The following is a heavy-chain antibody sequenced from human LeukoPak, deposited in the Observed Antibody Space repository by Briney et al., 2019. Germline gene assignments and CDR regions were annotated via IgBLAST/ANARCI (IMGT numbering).Heavy chain of an antibody. CDR2: IYNNGST. V-gene: IGHV4-59*01. D-gene: IGHD3-22*01. CDR3: ARAMYYYDSSGYYLD. Sequence: SETLSLTCTVSGGSISSYYWSWIRQPPGKGLECIGYIYNNGSTNYNPSLKSRVTISIDTSKNRFSLKLSSVTAADTAVYYCARAMYYYDSSGYYLDWGQGTLVTVSS. J-gene: IGHJ4*02. CDR1: GGSISSYY.